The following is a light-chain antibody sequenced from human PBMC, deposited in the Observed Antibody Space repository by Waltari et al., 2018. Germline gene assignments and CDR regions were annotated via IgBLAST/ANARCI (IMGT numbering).Light chain of an antibody. CDR3: CSYVGDVTWV. Sequence: QSALTQPAPVSGSPGQSTPLSCPGTSRDVGRYYLSSWSQHHPGKAPKLMIYEATQRPSGVSDRFSGSKSGNTASLTISGLQAEDEADYYCCSYVGDVTWVFGGGTKLTVL. CDR2: EAT. V-gene: IGLV2-23*01. CDR1: SRDVGRYYL. J-gene: IGLJ3*02.